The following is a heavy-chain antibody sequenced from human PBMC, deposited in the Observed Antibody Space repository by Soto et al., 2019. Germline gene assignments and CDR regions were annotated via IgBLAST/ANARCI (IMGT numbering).Heavy chain of an antibody. CDR2: INHSGST. CDR1: GGSFSGYY. Sequence: NPSETLSLTCAVYGGSFSGYYWSWIRQPPGKGLEWIGEINHSGSTNYNPSLKSRVTISVDTSKNQFSLKLSSVTAADTAVYYCARGQSRRSGWYEIPSYFDYWGQGTLVTVSS. D-gene: IGHD6-19*01. V-gene: IGHV4-34*01. CDR3: ARGQSRRSGWYEIPSYFDY. J-gene: IGHJ4*02.